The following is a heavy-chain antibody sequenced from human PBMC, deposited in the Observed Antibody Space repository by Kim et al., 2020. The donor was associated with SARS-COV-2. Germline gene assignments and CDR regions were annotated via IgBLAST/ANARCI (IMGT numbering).Heavy chain of an antibody. CDR3: ARYTYYYDSSGYSKDGMDV. V-gene: IGHV1-69*13. CDR1: GGTFSSYA. Sequence: SVKVSCKASGGTFSSYAISWVRQAPGQGLEWMGGIIPIFGTANYAQKFQGRVTITADESTSTAYMELSSLRSEDTAVYYCARYTYYYDSSGYSKDGMDVWGQGTTVTVSS. D-gene: IGHD3-22*01. CDR2: IIPIFGTA. J-gene: IGHJ6*02.